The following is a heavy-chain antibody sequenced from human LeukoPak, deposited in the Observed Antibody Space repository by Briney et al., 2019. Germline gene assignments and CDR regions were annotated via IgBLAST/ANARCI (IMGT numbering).Heavy chain of an antibody. J-gene: IGHJ4*02. CDR1: GGSISSYY. CDR2: IYTSGST. Sequence: PSETLSLTCTVSGGSISSYYWSWIRQPAGKGLEWIGRIYTSGSTNYNPSLKSRVTMSVDTSKNQFSLKLSSVTAADTAVYYCARDSPHYDFWSGYYRGPLCGYWGQGTLVTVSS. V-gene: IGHV4-4*07. D-gene: IGHD3-3*01. CDR3: ARDSPHYDFWSGYYRGPLCGY.